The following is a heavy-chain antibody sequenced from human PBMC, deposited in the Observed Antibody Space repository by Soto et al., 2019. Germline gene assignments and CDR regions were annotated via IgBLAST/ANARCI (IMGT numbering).Heavy chain of an antibody. CDR1: GGSIISGGYY. D-gene: IGHD3-10*01. Sequence: QVQLQESGPGLVKPSQTLSLTCTVSGGSIISGGYYWSWIRQHPGKGLEWIGYIYYSGSTYYNPSLKSRVTISVDTSKHQFSLKLSSVTAADTAVYYCARGVTMVRGVIHTPYFDYWGQGTLVTVSS. CDR3: ARGVTMVRGVIHTPYFDY. CDR2: IYYSGST. V-gene: IGHV4-31*03. J-gene: IGHJ4*02.